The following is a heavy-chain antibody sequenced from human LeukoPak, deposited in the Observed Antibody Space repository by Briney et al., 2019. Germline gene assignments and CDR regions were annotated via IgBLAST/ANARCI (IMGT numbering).Heavy chain of an antibody. V-gene: IGHV1-69*13. CDR1: GGTFSSYA. J-gene: IGHJ4*02. CDR3: ALYKGSGSYYPIDY. Sequence: ASVKVSCKASGGTFSSYAISWVRQAPGQGLEWMGGIIPIFGTANYAQKFRGRVTITADESTSTAYMELSSLRSEDTAVYYCALYKGSGSYYPIDYWGQGTLVTVSS. D-gene: IGHD3-10*01. CDR2: IIPIFGTA.